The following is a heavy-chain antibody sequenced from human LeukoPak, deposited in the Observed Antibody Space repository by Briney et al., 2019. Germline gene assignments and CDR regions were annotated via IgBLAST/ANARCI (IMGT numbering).Heavy chain of an antibody. CDR1: GGSFSGYY. CDR2: INHSGST. J-gene: IGHJ6*02. D-gene: IGHD2-15*01. CDR3: ARGLACSGGRCLHYYYYGMDV. Sequence: SETLSLTCAVYGGSFSGYYWTWIRQPPGKGLEWMGEINHSGSTTYNPSLKRRVTISVDTSKKQISLKLSSVTAADTAVYYRARGLACSGGRCLHYYYYGMDVWGQGTTVTVSS. V-gene: IGHV4-34*01.